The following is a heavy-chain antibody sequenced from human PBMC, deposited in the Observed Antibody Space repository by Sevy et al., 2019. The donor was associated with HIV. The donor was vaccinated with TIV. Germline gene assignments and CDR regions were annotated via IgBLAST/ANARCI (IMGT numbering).Heavy chain of an antibody. CDR3: TRGYCSGGSCYFSYYYYYMDV. J-gene: IGHJ6*03. V-gene: IGHV3-49*04. CDR2: IRSKAYGGTT. Sequence: GGSLRLSCTASGFTFGDYAMSWVRQAPGKGLEWVGFIRSKAYGGTTEYAASVKGRFTISRDDSKSIAYLQMNSLKTEDTAVYYCTRGYCSGGSCYFSYYYYYMDVWGKGTTVTVSS. D-gene: IGHD2-15*01. CDR1: GFTFGDYA.